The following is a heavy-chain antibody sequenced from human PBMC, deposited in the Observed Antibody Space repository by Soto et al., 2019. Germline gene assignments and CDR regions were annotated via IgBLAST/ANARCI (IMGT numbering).Heavy chain of an antibody. V-gene: IGHV1-69*12. D-gene: IGHD1-1*01. J-gene: IGHJ4*02. Sequence: QVHLVQSGAEVKKPGSSVKVSCKASGGAFTSYSFHWVRQAPGQGLEWMGGIITMSGTTNYALKFQGRVTMTADVHTNTAYIELSSLRSEDTAIYYCARDNTGLDYWGQGTLVTVSS. CDR3: ARDNTGLDY. CDR1: GGAFTSYS. CDR2: IITMSGTT.